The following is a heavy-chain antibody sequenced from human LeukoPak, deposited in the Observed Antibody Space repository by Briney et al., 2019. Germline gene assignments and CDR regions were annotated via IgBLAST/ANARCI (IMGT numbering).Heavy chain of an antibody. V-gene: IGHV4-34*01. J-gene: IGHJ3*02. CDR1: GGSFSDNY. Sequence: PSETLSLTCAVYGGSFSDNYWSWIRQPPGKGLEWIGEINHSGSTNCSPSLRSRVTISVDTSKNQFSLNLRSVTAADTAVYYCASPTTVTTSAYRAFDIWGQGTMVTVSA. CDR2: INHSGST. CDR3: ASPTTVTTSAYRAFDI. D-gene: IGHD4-17*01.